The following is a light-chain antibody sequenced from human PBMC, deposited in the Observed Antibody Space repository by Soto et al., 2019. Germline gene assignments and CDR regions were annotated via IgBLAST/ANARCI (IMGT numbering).Light chain of an antibody. CDR3: SSYTSSSTLVV. V-gene: IGLV2-14*03. J-gene: IGLJ2*01. Sequence: QSVLTQPASVSGSPGQSITISCTGTSSDVGGYNYVSWYQQHPGKAPKLMIYDVNNRPSGVSNRFSGSKSGNTASLTISGLQAEDEADYHCSSYTSSSTLVVFGGGTKVTVL. CDR2: DVN. CDR1: SSDVGGYNY.